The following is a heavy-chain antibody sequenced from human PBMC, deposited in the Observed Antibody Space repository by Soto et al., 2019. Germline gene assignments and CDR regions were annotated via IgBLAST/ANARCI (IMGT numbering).Heavy chain of an antibody. V-gene: IGHV1-69*13. CDR1: GGTFSSYA. CDR3: ARDHPSVPAAIRVPLRGGMDV. D-gene: IGHD2-2*02. CDR2: IIPIFGTA. J-gene: IGHJ6*02. Sequence: SVKVSCKASGGTFSSYAISWVRQAPGQGLEWMGGIIPIFGTASYAQKFQGRVTITADESTSTAYMELSSLRSEDTAVYYCARDHPSVPAAIRVPLRGGMDVWGQGTTVTVSS.